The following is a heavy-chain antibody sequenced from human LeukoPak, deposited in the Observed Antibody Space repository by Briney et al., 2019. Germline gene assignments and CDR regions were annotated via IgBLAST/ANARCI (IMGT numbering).Heavy chain of an antibody. J-gene: IGHJ4*02. CDR1: GGPFSDYY. D-gene: IGHD5-24*01. CDR2: INHSGST. CDR3: ARGEGARDGYNYEGPFYFDY. V-gene: IGHV4-34*01. Sequence: PSETLSLTCAVYGGPFSDYYWSWIRQPPGKGLEWIGKINHSGSTNYSPSLKSRVTISIDTSKNQFSLKLNSMTAAGTAVYYCARGEGARDGYNYEGPFYFDYWGQGTLVTVSS.